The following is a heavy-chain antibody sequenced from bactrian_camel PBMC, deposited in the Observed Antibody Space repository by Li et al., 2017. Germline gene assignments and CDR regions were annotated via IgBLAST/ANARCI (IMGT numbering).Heavy chain of an antibody. Sequence: VQLVESGGGLVQPGGSLTLSCAASGFTYSSYAMFWVRQAPGKGLEWVSSINSGGGSTYYADSVKGRFTISRDNAKNTLYLQLNSLKTEDTAMYYCANSRERYSDYVHVYWGQGTQVTVS. CDR2: INSGGGST. J-gene: IGHJ4*01. V-gene: IGHV3S31*01. CDR1: GFTYSSYA. D-gene: IGHD4*01. CDR3: ANSRERYSDYVHVY.